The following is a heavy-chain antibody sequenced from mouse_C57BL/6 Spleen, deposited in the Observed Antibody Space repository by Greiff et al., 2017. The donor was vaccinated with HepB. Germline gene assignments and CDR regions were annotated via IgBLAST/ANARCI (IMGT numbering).Heavy chain of an antibody. CDR3: VRHTTVVAMDD. Sequence: EVKLQESGGGLVQPKGSLKLSCAASGFSFNTYAMNWVRQAPGKGLEWVARIRSKSNNYATYYADSVKDSFTISRDDSESMLYLQMNNLKTEDTAMYYCVRHTTVVAMDDWGQGTSVTVSS. CDR1: GFSFNTYA. V-gene: IGHV10-1*01. D-gene: IGHD1-1*01. J-gene: IGHJ4*01. CDR2: IRSKSNNYAT.